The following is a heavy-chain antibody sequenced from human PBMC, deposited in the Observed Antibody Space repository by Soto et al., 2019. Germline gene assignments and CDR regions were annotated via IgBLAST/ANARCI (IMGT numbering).Heavy chain of an antibody. J-gene: IGHJ4*02. CDR1: GYNFPRHW. CDR3: ARLDGDYVFDH. CDR2: IYAGDSDT. Sequence: EVQLVQSGPEVKKPGESLNISCKGSGYNFPRHWVAWVRQMPGKGLEWMGVIYAGDSDTRFSPSFQGQVTMSVDKSTSTAYLQWSSLKASDTAMYYCARLDGDYVFDHWGQGTLVIVSS. D-gene: IGHD4-17*01. V-gene: IGHV5-51*01.